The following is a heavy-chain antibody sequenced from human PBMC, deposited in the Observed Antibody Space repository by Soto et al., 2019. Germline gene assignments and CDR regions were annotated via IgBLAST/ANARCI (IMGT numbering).Heavy chain of an antibody. D-gene: IGHD2-15*01. V-gene: IGHV6-1*01. CDR3: AREVGYCSGGSYYGYYYGMDV. Sequence: PSQTLSLTCAISGDSVSSNSAAWNWIRQSPSRSLEWLGRTYYRSKWYNDYAVSVKSRITINPDTSKNQFSLQLNSVTPEDTAVYYCAREVGYCSGGSYYGYYYGMDVWGQGTTVTVSS. CDR1: GDSVSSNSAA. CDR2: TYYRSKWYN. J-gene: IGHJ6*02.